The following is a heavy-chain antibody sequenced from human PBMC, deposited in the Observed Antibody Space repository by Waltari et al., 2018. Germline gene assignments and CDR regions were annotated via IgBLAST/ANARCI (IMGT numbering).Heavy chain of an antibody. D-gene: IGHD1-26*01. CDR1: GFTFDDST. CDR2: ISWDGGST. J-gene: IGHJ3*02. V-gene: IGHV3-43*01. CDR3: AKEASWGFSGTAFDI. Sequence: EVQLVESGGVVVQLGGSLRLSCAASGFTFDDSTMHWVRHARGKGLEWVSLISWDGGSTYYADSVQGRFTISRDNSKNSLYLQMNSLRTEDTALYYCAKEASWGFSGTAFDIWGQGTMVTVSS.